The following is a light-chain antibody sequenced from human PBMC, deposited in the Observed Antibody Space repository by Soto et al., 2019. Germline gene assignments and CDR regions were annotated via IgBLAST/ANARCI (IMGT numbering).Light chain of an antibody. CDR1: SSDVGGYNY. V-gene: IGLV2-14*01. Sequence: QSALTQPASVSGSPGQSITISCTGTSSDVGGYNYVSWYQQHPGKAPKLMIYEVSNWPSGVSNRFSGSKSGNTASLTISGLQAEDEADYYCSSYTSSSTLHWVFGGGTKVTVL. CDR3: SSYTSSSTLHWV. J-gene: IGLJ3*02. CDR2: EVS.